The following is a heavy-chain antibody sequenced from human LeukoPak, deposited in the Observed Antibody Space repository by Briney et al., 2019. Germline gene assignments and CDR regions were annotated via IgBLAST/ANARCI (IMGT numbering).Heavy chain of an antibody. J-gene: IGHJ6*04. D-gene: IGHD6-13*01. Sequence: GGSLRLSCAASGFTFSNAWMSWVRQAPGKGLEWVGRIKSKTDGGRTDYAAPVKGRFTISRDDSKTTLYLQMNSLKTEDTAVYYCTTVPPLYSSSWYGRYYYYGMDVWGKGTTVTVSS. V-gene: IGHV3-15*01. CDR1: GFTFSNAW. CDR3: TTVPPLYSSSWYGRYYYYGMDV. CDR2: IKSKTDGGRT.